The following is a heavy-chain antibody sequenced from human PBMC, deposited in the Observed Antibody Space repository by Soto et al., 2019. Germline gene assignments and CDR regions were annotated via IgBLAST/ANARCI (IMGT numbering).Heavy chain of an antibody. CDR3: ARAVGYSRNWFDP. D-gene: IGHD6-13*01. CDR2: IIPIFGTP. Sequence: QVQLVQSGAEVQKPGSSVKVSCKASGVTCSSYAISWVRQAPGPGLEWMGGIIPIFGTPNHAQKFQGRVTITADESTSTAYMELSSLRSEDTAVYYCARAVGYSRNWFDPWGQGTLVTVSS. J-gene: IGHJ5*02. V-gene: IGHV1-69*01. CDR1: GVTCSSYA.